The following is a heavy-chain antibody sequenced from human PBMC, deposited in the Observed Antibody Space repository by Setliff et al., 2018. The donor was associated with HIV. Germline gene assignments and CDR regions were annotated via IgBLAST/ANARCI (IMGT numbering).Heavy chain of an antibody. CDR2: ISYSGKT. CDR1: GGSISDYY. J-gene: IGHJ5*02. V-gene: IGHV4-59*04. D-gene: IGHD2-15*01. Sequence: SSETLSLTCTVSGGSISDYYWTWIRQPPGKGLDWIGYISYSGKTYYNPSLKSRVTISVDASNNHFSLRLNSVTAADTAIYYCARDRHCSRGICYEPNWFDPWGQGTLVTVSS. CDR3: ARDRHCSRGICYEPNWFDP.